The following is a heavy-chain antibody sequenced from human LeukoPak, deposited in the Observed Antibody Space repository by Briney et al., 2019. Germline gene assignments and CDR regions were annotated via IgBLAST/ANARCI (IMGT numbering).Heavy chain of an antibody. V-gene: IGHV3-74*01. J-gene: IGHJ4*02. CDR2: INSDGSST. CDR1: GFTFSSYW. CDR3: AGGGAAMAYY. D-gene: IGHD5-18*01. Sequence: GGSLRLSCSASGFTFSSYWMHWVRQAPGKGLVWVSRINSDGSSTSYADSVKGRFTISRDSAKNTLYLQMNSLRAEDTAVYYCAGGGAAMAYYWGQGTLVTVSS.